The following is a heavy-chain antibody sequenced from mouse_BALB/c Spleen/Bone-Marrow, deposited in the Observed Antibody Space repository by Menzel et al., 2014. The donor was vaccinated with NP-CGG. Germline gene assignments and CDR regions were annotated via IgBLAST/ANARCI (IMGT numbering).Heavy chain of an antibody. D-gene: IGHD2-4*01. Sequence: EVKLVESGGGLVKPGGSLKLSCAASGFTFSSYATSWVRQTPEKRLEWVASISSGGSTYYPDSVKGRFTISRDNARNILYLQMSSLRSEDTAMYYCARDDYDDQYYFDYWGQGTTHTVSS. CDR2: ISSGGST. J-gene: IGHJ2*01. CDR3: ARDDYDDQYYFDY. CDR1: GFTFSSYA. V-gene: IGHV5-6-5*01.